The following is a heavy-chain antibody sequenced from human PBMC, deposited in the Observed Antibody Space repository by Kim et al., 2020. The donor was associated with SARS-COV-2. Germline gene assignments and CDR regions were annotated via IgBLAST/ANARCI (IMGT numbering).Heavy chain of an antibody. CDR1: GGSISSYY. Sequence: SETLSLTCTVSGGSISSYYWSWIRQPPGKGLEWIGYIYYSGSTNYNPSLKSRVTISVDTSKNQFSLKLSSVTAADTAVYYCARHRAQYYYDSSVAFDIWGQGTMVTVSS. J-gene: IGHJ3*02. CDR2: IYYSGST. D-gene: IGHD3-22*01. V-gene: IGHV4-59*08. CDR3: ARHRAQYYYDSSVAFDI.